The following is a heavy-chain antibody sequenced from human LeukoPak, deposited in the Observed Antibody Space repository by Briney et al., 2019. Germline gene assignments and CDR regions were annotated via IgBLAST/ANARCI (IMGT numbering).Heavy chain of an antibody. CDR3: ASVLAVADSEYFQH. CDR2: IIPTFGIA. CDR1: GGTFSSYA. J-gene: IGHJ1*01. D-gene: IGHD6-19*01. V-gene: IGHV1-69*04. Sequence: SVKVSCKASGGTFSSYAISWVRQAPGQGLEWMGRIIPTFGIANYAQKFQGRVTITADKSTSTAYMELSSLRSEDTAVYYCASVLAVADSEYFQHWGQGTLVTVSS.